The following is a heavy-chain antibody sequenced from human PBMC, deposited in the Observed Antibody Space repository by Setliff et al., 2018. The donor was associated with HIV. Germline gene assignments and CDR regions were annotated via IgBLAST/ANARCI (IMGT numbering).Heavy chain of an antibody. D-gene: IGHD6-19*01. CDR2: IYTSGP. Sequence: SETLSLTCTVSGDSISSGSNYWSWIRQPAGKGLEWIGRIYTSGPRYNPSLENRVTISVDTSKNPFSLKLSSVTAADTAVYYCARERIAVAGPRVAFDIWGQGTMVTVSS. V-gene: IGHV4-61*02. J-gene: IGHJ3*02. CDR1: GDSISSGSNY. CDR3: ARERIAVAGPRVAFDI.